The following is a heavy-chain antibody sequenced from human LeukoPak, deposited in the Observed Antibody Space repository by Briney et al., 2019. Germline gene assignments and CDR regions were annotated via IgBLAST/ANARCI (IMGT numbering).Heavy chain of an antibody. CDR1: GGTFSSYA. V-gene: IGHV1-69*05. J-gene: IGHJ6*03. CDR2: IIPIFGTA. Sequence: SVKVSCKASGGTFSSYAISWVRQATGQGLEWMGGIIPIFGTANYAQKFQGRVTITTDESTSTAYMELSSLRSEDTAVYYCARGFNYYDSSVYYSPRTLYYYYMDVWGKGTTVTVSS. D-gene: IGHD3-22*01. CDR3: ARGFNYYDSSVYYSPRTLYYYYMDV.